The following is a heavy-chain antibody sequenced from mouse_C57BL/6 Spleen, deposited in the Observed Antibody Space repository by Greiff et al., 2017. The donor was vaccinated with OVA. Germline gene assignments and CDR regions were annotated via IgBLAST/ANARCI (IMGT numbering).Heavy chain of an antibody. J-gene: IGHJ3*01. Sequence: EVQLQESGPELVKPGASVKISCKASGYTFTDYYMNWVKQSHGKSLEWIGDINPNNGGTSYNQKFKGKATLTVDKSSSTAYMELRSLTSEDSAVYYCARGKALFAYWGQGTLVTVSA. CDR3: ARGKALFAY. CDR2: INPNNGGT. CDR1: GYTFTDYY. V-gene: IGHV1-26*01.